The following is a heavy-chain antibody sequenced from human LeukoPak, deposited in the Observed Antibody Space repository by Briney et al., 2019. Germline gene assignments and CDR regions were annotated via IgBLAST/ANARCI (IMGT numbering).Heavy chain of an antibody. CDR1: GFTFSDYY. V-gene: IGHV3-11*06. CDR3: ARGKSYDSSGYYYVLDY. D-gene: IGHD3-22*01. J-gene: IGHJ4*02. CDR2: ISSSSSYT. Sequence: GGSLRLSCAASGFTFSDYYMSWVRQAPGKGLEWVSYISSSSSYTNYADSVKGRFTISRDNAKNSLYLQMNSLRAEDTAVYYCARGKSYDSSGYYYVLDYWGQGTLVTVSS.